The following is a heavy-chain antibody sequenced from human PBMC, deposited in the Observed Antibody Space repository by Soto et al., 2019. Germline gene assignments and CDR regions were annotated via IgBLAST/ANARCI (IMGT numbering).Heavy chain of an antibody. V-gene: IGHV4-59*01. CDR2: IFYSGST. CDR3: ATGVDCGGDCWALDF. CDR1: GGSISSYY. J-gene: IGHJ4*02. D-gene: IGHD2-21*02. Sequence: QVQLQESGPGLVKPSETLSLTCTVSGGSISSYYWSWIRQPPGKGLEWIGYIFYSGSTNYNPSLTSRGTSAVYTSKHQFSLKLSSGTAADTAVYYCATGVDCGGDCWALDFGGQGTLVTFSS.